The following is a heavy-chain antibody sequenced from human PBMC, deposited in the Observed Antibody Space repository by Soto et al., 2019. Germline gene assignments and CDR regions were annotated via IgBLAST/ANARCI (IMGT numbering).Heavy chain of an antibody. D-gene: IGHD3-22*01. V-gene: IGHV1-69*01. Sequence: QVQLVQSGAEVKKPGSSVKVSCKASGGTFSSYAISWVRQAPGQGLEWMGGIIPIFGTANYAQKFQGRVTNTADETTNTGYMELGSLRSEDTAVYYCARDFAGGSSGYFVFDYWGQGTLVTVSS. CDR3: ARDFAGGSSGYFVFDY. CDR2: IIPIFGTA. CDR1: GGTFSSYA. J-gene: IGHJ4*02.